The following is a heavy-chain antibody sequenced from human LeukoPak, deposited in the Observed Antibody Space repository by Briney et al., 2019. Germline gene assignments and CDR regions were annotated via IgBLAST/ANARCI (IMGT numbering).Heavy chain of an antibody. CDR2: ISAYRGNT. CDR3: ARDRGGYCTSTTCYGSDY. J-gene: IGHJ4*02. CDR1: GYTFTTYG. V-gene: IGHV1-18*04. Sequence: APGEASCKPSGYTFTTYGITWVGQAPGQGLEWMGWISAYRGNTNSQQKLQGRVNMTTDTSTSTAYMELRSLRSDDTAVYFCARDRGGYCTSTTCYGSDYWGQGTLVTVSS. D-gene: IGHD2-2*01.